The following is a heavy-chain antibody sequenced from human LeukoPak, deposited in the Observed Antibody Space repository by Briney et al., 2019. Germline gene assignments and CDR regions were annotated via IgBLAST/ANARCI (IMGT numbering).Heavy chain of an antibody. J-gene: IGHJ6*02. V-gene: IGHV3-21*01. CDR1: GFTFSSHS. CDR2: ISSSSSYI. CDR3: ARDLRNPSYYYGMDV. Sequence: MAGGSLRLSCAASGFTFSSHSMNWVRQAPGKGLEWVSSISSSSSYIYYADSVKGRFTISRDNAKNSLYLQMNSLRAEDTAVYYCARDLRNPSYYYGMDVWGQGTTVTVSS.